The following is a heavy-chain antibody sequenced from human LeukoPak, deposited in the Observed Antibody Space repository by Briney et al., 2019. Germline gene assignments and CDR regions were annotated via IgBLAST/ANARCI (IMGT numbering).Heavy chain of an antibody. CDR3: ARGPVYYGSGSSQGFDI. CDR2: IWHDGSDT. CDR1: GFTFSSYD. V-gene: IGHV3-33*01. J-gene: IGHJ3*02. D-gene: IGHD3-10*01. Sequence: GGSLRLSCAASGFTFSSYDMHWVRQAPGQGLEWVGVIWHDGSDTNYADTVKGRFTISRDNSNNTLYMQMNSLRAEDTAVYYCARGPVYYGSGSSQGFDIWGQGTMVSVSS.